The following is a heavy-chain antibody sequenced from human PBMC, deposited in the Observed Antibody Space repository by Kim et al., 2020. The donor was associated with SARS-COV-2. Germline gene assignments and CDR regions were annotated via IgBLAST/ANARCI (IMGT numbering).Heavy chain of an antibody. CDR2: IYYSGST. J-gene: IGHJ6*01. CDR1: GGSISSYY. D-gene: IGHD3-10*01. V-gene: IGHV4-59*13. CDR3: ARAGRFGEFVSLEDGMDV. Sequence: SETLSLTCTVSGGSISSYYWSWIRQPPGKGLEWIGYIYYSGSTNYNPSLKSRVTISVDTSKNQFSLKLSSVTAADTAVYYCARAGRFGEFVSLEDGMDV.